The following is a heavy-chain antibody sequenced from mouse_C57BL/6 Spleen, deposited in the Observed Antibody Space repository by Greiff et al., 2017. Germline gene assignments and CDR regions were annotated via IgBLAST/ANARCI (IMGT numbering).Heavy chain of an antibody. CDR2: IDPETGGT. D-gene: IGHD1-1*01. J-gene: IGHJ2*01. CDR3: TRGGIYYGSPYFDY. V-gene: IGHV1-15*01. CDR1: GYTFTDYE. Sequence: VQLQQSGAELVRPGASVTLSCKASGYTFTDYEMHWVKQTPVHGLEWIGAIDPETGGTAYNQKFKGKAILTADKSSSTAYMELRSLTSEDSAVYYCTRGGIYYGSPYFDYWGQGTTLTVSS.